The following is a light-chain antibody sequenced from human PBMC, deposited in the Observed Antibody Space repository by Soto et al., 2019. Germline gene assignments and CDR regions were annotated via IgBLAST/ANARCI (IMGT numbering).Light chain of an antibody. Sequence: EIVLTQSPATLSLSPGERATLSCRASQSISNYLAWYQQKPGQAPRLLIYEASNRATGIPARFSGSGSGTDSTLTISSPEPEDFAVYYCQQRSNWPPMYSFGQGTKLEIK. J-gene: IGKJ2*03. CDR1: QSISNY. CDR3: QQRSNWPPMYS. CDR2: EAS. V-gene: IGKV3-11*01.